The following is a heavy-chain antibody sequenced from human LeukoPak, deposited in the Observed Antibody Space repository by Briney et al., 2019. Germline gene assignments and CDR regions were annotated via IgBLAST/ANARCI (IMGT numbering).Heavy chain of an antibody. CDR2: INPNSGGT. J-gene: IGHJ4*02. D-gene: IGHD5-12*01. CDR1: GYTFTGYY. Sequence: ASVKVSCKASGYTFTGYYMHWVRQAPGQGLAWMGWINPNSGGTNYAQKFQGRVTMTRDTSISTAYMELSRLRSDDTAVYYCASNIMGLRGVFDYWGQGTLVTVSS. V-gene: IGHV1-2*02. CDR3: ASNIMGLRGVFDY.